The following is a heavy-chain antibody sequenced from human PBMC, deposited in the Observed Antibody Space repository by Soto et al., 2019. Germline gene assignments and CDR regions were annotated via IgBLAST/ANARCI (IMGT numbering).Heavy chain of an antibody. Sequence: QVQLVQSGAEVKKPGSSVKVSCKASGGTFRSYTISWVRQAPGQGLEWMERIIPILGIANYAQKFQGRVTITADKSTSTAYMELSSLRSEDTAVYYCATGLVVDYDIDYWGQGTLVTVSS. V-gene: IGHV1-69*02. J-gene: IGHJ4*02. CDR1: GGTFRSYT. CDR2: IIPILGIA. D-gene: IGHD2-15*01. CDR3: ATGLVVDYDIDY.